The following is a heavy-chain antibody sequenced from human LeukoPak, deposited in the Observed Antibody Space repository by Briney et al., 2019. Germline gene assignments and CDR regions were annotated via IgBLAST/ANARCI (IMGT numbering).Heavy chain of an antibody. V-gene: IGHV3-48*01. J-gene: IGHJ4*02. D-gene: IGHD3-22*01. CDR3: ARDSDCSGYYHGY. CDR2: ISSSSSTI. CDR1: GFTFSSCS. Sequence: GGSLRLSCAASGFTFSSCSMNWVRQAPGKGLEWVSYISSSSSTIYYADSVKGRFTISRDNAKNSLYLQMNSLRAEDTAVYYCARDSDCSGYYHGYWGQGTLVTVSS.